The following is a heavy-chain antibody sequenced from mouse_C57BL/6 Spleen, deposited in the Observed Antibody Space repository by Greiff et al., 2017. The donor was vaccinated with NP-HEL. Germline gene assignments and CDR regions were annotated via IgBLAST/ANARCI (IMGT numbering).Heavy chain of an antibody. CDR3: ARDHDYDCFDY. V-gene: IGHV5-4*01. CDR2: ISDGGSYT. D-gene: IGHD2-4*01. J-gene: IGHJ2*01. CDR1: GFTFSSYA. Sequence: DVKLVESGGGLVKPGGSLKLSCAASGFTFSSYAMSWVRQTPEKRLEWVATISDGGSYTYYPDNVKGRFTISRDNAKNNLYLQMSHLKSEDTAMYYCARDHDYDCFDYWGQGTTLTVSS.